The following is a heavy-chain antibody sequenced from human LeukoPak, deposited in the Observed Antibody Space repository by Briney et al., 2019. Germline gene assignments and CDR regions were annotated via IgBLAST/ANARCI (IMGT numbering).Heavy chain of an antibody. D-gene: IGHD3-22*01. J-gene: IGHJ4*02. Sequence: PGGSLRLSCAASGFTFSSYAMSWVRQAPGKGLEWVSAISGSGASTYYADSVKGRFTISRDNSKNTLYLQMNSLRAEDTAVYYCAKQGYYDSSGYYYVYYFDYWGQGTLVTVSS. CDR1: GFTFSSYA. V-gene: IGHV3-23*01. CDR3: AKQGYYDSSGYYYVYYFDY. CDR2: ISGSGAST.